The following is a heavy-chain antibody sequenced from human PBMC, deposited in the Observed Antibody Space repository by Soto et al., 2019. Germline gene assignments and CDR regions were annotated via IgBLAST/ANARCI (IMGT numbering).Heavy chain of an antibody. J-gene: IGHJ4*02. D-gene: IGHD6-19*01. Sequence: GGSLRLSCAASGFTFSSYAMHWVRQAPGKGLEWVAVISYDGSNKYYADSVKGRFTISRDNSKNTLYLQMNSLRAEDTAVYYCAKGDDSSGWIFDYWGQGTLVTVSS. CDR1: GFTFSSYA. CDR3: AKGDDSSGWIFDY. CDR2: ISYDGSNK. V-gene: IGHV3-30-3*01.